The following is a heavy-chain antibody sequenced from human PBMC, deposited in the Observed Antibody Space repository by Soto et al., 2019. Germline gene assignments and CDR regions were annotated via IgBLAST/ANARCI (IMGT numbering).Heavy chain of an antibody. CDR1: GGSISSYY. D-gene: IGHD3-3*01. CDR2: IYYSGST. J-gene: IGHJ5*02. V-gene: IGHV4-59*08. Sequence: SETLSLTCTVSGGSISSYYWSWIRQPPGKGLEWIGYIYYSGSTNYNPSLKSRVTISVDTSKNQFSLKLSSVTAADTAVYYCAIVVIIPGEMGKWFDPWGQGTLVTVSS. CDR3: AIVVIIPGEMGKWFDP.